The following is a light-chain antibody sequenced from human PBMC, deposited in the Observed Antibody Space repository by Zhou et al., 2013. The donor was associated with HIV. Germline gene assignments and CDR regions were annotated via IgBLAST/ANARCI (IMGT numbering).Light chain of an antibody. CDR2: GAS. CDR1: QSISIY. CDR3: QQYKIYPLT. Sequence: DIRMTQSPSSLSASVGDIVTISCRASQSISIYLNWYQQKPGKAPKVLIYGASSLQSGVPSKFSGSGSGTDFTLTISNLQPEDIATYYCQQYKIYPLTFGGGTKVEIK. V-gene: IGKV1-16*02. J-gene: IGKJ4*01.